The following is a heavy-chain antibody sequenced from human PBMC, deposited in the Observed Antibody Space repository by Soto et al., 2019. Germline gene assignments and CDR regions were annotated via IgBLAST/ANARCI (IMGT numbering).Heavy chain of an antibody. V-gene: IGHV1-18*01. CDR1: GYTSTRYG. Sequence: QVQLVQSGAEGKNPGASVKVSCKASGYTSTRYGIGWARQAPGQGLEWMGWINTYNGNTNYAQNVQGRVTLTTDTSTSTADMELRSLRSNDTAIYYCAMVDVYVTPSPQDVWGQGTTVIVSS. CDR3: AMVDVYVTPSPQDV. J-gene: IGHJ6*02. D-gene: IGHD3-16*01. CDR2: INTYNGNT.